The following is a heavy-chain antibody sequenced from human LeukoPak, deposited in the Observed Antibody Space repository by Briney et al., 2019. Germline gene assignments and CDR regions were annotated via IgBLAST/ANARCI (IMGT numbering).Heavy chain of an antibody. CDR2: ISSSGNYV. CDR1: GFTFDSYP. J-gene: IGHJ4*02. Sequence: PGGSLRLSCAASGFTFDSYPMNWVRQAPGKGLEWVSSISSSGNYVHYADSLKARFTVSRDNAKNSLYLQMNSLRAEDTALYYCAKARYGSLPYFDYWGQGTLVTVSS. CDR3: AKARYGSLPYFDY. D-gene: IGHD3-10*01. V-gene: IGHV3-21*04.